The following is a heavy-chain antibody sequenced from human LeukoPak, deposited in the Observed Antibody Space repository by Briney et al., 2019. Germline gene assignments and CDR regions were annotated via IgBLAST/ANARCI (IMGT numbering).Heavy chain of an antibody. CDR1: GFTFVSHW. D-gene: IGHD6-13*01. Sequence: GGSLRLSCVASGFTFVSHWMTWVRQAPGKGLEWVANINQDGSERYYVDSVKGRFTISRDNAKNSLFLQMNSPRGEDTAVYYCARDRGIAADGTVGYFDPWGQGTLVTVSS. CDR2: INQDGSER. J-gene: IGHJ5*02. CDR3: ARDRGIAADGTVGYFDP. V-gene: IGHV3-7*01.